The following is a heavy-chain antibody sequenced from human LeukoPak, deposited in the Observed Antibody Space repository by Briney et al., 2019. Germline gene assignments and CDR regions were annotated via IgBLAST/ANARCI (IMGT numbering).Heavy chain of an antibody. D-gene: IGHD1-26*01. J-gene: IGHJ4*02. CDR1: GFTFSSYS. V-gene: IGHV3-21*01. CDR2: ISSSSSYI. CDR3: AREESPVVGANLFDY. Sequence: GGSLRLSCAASGFTFSSYSMNWVRQAPGKGLEWVSSISSSSSYIYYADSVKGRFTISRDNPKNSLYLQMNSLRAEDTAVYYCAREESPVVGANLFDYWGQGNLVTVSS.